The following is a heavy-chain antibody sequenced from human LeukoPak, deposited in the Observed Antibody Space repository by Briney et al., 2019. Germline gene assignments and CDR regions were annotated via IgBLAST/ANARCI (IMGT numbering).Heavy chain of an antibody. CDR3: ARSLLHCGGDCYSFDY. D-gene: IGHD2-21*02. V-gene: IGHV1-46*01. CDR1: GYTFTSYY. CDR2: ISPSGGST. Sequence: ASVKVSCKASGYTFTSYYMHWVRQAPGQGLEWMRIISPSGGSTSYAQKFQDRVTMTRDTSTSTVYMELSSLRSEDTAVYYCARSLLHCGGDCYSFDYWGQGTLVTVSS. J-gene: IGHJ4*02.